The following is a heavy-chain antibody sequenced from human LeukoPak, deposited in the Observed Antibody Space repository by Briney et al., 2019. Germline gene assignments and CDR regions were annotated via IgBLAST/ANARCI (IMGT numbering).Heavy chain of an antibody. J-gene: IGHJ4*02. D-gene: IGHD6-13*01. V-gene: IGHV3-23*01. CDR3: AKDPRVYYFDY. Sequence: GGSLRLSCAASGFIFSTFDMSGVRQAPGKGLEGVSGISGTGGATYYADSVKGRFTISRDNSKNTPYLQMNSLRAEDTAVYYCAKDPRVYYFDYWGQGTLVTVSS. CDR1: GFIFSTFD. CDR2: ISGTGGAT.